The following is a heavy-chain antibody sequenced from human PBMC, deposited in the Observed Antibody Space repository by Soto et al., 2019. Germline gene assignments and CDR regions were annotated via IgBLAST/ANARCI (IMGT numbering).Heavy chain of an antibody. CDR1: GFSLSTTGMG. J-gene: IGHJ4*02. CDR2: IYWDDDI. Sequence: QITLKETGPTLIQHTHTITLTCTFSGFSLSTTGMGVGCIRQPPGKALEWLALIYWDDDILYSPTLKSRHTITKDTFKNKVALTETAMNPTDLDTYYCAHKDTSVSAVPDYWVQGTLVTDSS. CDR3: AHKDTSVSAVPDY. V-gene: IGHV2-5*02. D-gene: IGHD6-19*01.